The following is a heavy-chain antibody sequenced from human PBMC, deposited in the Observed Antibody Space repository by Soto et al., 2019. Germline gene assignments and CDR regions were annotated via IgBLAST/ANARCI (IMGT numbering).Heavy chain of an antibody. V-gene: IGHV3-33*01. J-gene: IGHJ4*02. Sequence: QVQLVESGGGVVQPGRSLRLSCAASGFTFSSYGMHWVRQAPGKGLECVAVIWYDGSNKYYADSVKGRFTISRDNSKNTLYLQMTSLRAEDTAVYYCARDPLGYVYYFDYWGQGTLVTVSS. CDR1: GFTFSSYG. CDR2: IWYDGSNK. CDR3: ARDPLGYVYYFDY. D-gene: IGHD5-18*01.